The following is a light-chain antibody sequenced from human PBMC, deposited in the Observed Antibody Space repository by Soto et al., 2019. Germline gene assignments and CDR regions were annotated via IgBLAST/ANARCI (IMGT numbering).Light chain of an antibody. CDR1: SSDVGAYRY. CDR3: CSYAGSYTLV. CDR2: DVS. Sequence: QSVLTQPRSVSGSPGQSVTISCTGTSSDVGAYRYVSWHQQHPGKAPKLMIYDVSKRPSGVPNRFSGSKSGNTASLTISGLQAEDEADYYCCSYAGSYTLVFGGGTKLTVL. V-gene: IGLV2-11*01. J-gene: IGLJ2*01.